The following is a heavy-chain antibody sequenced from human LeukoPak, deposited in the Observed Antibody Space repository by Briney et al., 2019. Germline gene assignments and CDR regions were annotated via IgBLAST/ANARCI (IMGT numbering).Heavy chain of an antibody. Sequence: TSETLSLTCTVSGGSVSSGTYYWSWIRQPPGEGLEWIGYIYYSGSTNYNPSLKSRVTMSVDTSKNQFSLKLSSVTAVDTAVYYCAIRGADFWSGSASVAFDIWGQGTMVTVSS. D-gene: IGHD3-3*01. CDR3: AIRGADFWSGSASVAFDI. CDR1: GGSVSSGTYY. CDR2: IYYSGST. V-gene: IGHV4-61*01. J-gene: IGHJ3*02.